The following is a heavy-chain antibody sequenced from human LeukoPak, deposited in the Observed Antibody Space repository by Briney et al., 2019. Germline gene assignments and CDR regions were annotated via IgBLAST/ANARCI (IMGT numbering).Heavy chain of an antibody. CDR1: GGAFSSYA. J-gene: IGHJ2*01. Sequence: ASVKVSCKASGGAFSSYAISWVRQAPGQGLEWMGWISAYNGNTNYAQKLQGRVTMTTDTSTSTAYMELRSLRSDDTAVYYCVRTVDTAMVTDWYFDLWGRGTLVTVSS. V-gene: IGHV1-18*01. D-gene: IGHD5-18*01. CDR3: VRTVDTAMVTDWYFDL. CDR2: ISAYNGNT.